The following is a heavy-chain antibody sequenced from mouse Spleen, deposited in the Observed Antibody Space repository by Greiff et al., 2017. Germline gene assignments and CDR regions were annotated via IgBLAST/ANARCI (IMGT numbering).Heavy chain of an antibody. J-gene: IGHJ3*01. CDR3: ARDDDYDTGFAY. CDR2: IYPRSGNT. D-gene: IGHD2-4*01. V-gene: IGHV1-81*01. Sequence: QVQLKQSGAELARPGASVKLSCKASGYTFTSYGISWVKQRTGQGLEWIGEIYPRSGNTYYNEKFKGKATLTADKSSSTAYMELRSLTSEDSAVYFCARDDDYDTGFAYWGQGTLVTVSA. CDR1: GYTFTSYG.